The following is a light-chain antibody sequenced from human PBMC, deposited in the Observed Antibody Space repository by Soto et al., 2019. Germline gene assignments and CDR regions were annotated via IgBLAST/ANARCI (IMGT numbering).Light chain of an antibody. CDR1: QSISSW. CDR2: KTS. Sequence: DIQLTQSPSTLSASVGDRVTITCRASQSISSWLAWYQQKPGKAPKFLIYKTSNLESGVPSRFSSSGSGTEFTLTISSLQPDDFATYYCPYYNNYCWTLGQGIKVEIK. J-gene: IGKJ1*01. V-gene: IGKV1-5*03. CDR3: PYYNNYCWT.